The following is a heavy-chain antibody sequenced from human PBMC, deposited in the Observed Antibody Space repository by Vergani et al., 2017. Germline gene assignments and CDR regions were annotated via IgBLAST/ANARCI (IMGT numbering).Heavy chain of an antibody. D-gene: IGHD1-26*01. CDR1: GGSISSGSYY. CDR2: IYTSGST. V-gene: IGHV4-61*02. Sequence: QVQLQESGPGLVKPSQTLSLTCTVSGGSISSGSYYWSWIRQPAGKGLEWIGRIYTSGSTNYNPSLKSRVTISVYTSKNPFYLKLMSVTAADTAVYYCAREERKNWFDPWGQGTLVTVAS. CDR3: AREERKNWFDP. J-gene: IGHJ5*02.